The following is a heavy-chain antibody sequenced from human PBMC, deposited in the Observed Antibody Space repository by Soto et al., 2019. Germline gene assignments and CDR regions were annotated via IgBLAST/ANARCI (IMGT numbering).Heavy chain of an antibody. J-gene: IGHJ3*02. Sequence: QVHLVQSGAEVQTPGASVTLSCKASGDIFTSHYMHWLRQAPGQGLEWMGYIAPSVGSTAYAQELQGRVTMTRDMSSSSVYMELSSLISDDTAMYYCASEKGGFDIWGQGTVVTVSS. V-gene: IGHV1-46*01. D-gene: IGHD2-15*01. CDR3: ASEKGGFDI. CDR1: GDIFTSHY. CDR2: IAPSVGST.